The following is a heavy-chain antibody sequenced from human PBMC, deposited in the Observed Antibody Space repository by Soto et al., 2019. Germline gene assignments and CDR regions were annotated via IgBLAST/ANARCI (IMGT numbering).Heavy chain of an antibody. V-gene: IGHV3-11*01. J-gene: IGHJ6*02. Sequence: GGSLRLSCAASGFTFSDYYMTWIRQSPGKGLEWLSYISSGGITIYYADSVKGRFTVSRDNAKNSMYLQMNNLRVEDTAVYYCARDLGIYYAMDVWGQGTTVTVSS. CDR3: ARDLGIYYAMDV. CDR1: GFTFSDYY. D-gene: IGHD7-27*01. CDR2: ISSGGITI.